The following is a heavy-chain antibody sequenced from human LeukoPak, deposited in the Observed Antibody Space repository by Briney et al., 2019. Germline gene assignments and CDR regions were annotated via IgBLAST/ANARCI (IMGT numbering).Heavy chain of an antibody. V-gene: IGHV3-74*01. CDR1: GITFSSYW. D-gene: IGHD2-15*01. CDR2: INTGGSST. J-gene: IGHJ4*02. CDR3: AKAGEYCPDGSCYSENYYFDY. Sequence: GGSLRLSCAASGITFSSYWMHWVRQAPGKGQVWVSRINTGGSSTTYADSVKGRFTISRDNAKNTLFLQMNRLRAEDTAIYYCAKAGEYCPDGSCYSENYYFDYWGQGTLVTVSS.